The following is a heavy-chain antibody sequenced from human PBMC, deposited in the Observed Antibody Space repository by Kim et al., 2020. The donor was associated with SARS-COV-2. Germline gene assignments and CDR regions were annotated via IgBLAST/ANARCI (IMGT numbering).Heavy chain of an antibody. CDR1: GFIFSSYE. CDR2: ISFSGSIK. J-gene: IGHJ4*02. CDR3: ARDWSYEGLRKFDY. D-gene: IGHD1-26*01. Sequence: GGSLRLSCAASGFIFSSYEMNWVRQAPGKGLEWLSYISFSGSIKHYADSVKGRFTISRDNTKNSLYLQMSSLRAEDTAVYYCARDWSYEGLRKFDYWGQGTLVTVSS. V-gene: IGHV3-48*03.